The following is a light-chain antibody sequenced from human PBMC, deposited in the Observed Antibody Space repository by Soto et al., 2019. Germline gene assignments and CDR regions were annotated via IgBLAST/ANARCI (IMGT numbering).Light chain of an antibody. Sequence: QSVLTQPASVSGSPGQSITISCTGTSSDVGGYNDLSWYQHHPVKAPKLLIYDVSNRPSGVSNRFSGSKSGNTASLTIYGLPAEDEADYYCSSYTSSSTDVFGTGPKLTVL. J-gene: IGLJ1*01. V-gene: IGLV2-14*03. CDR3: SSYTSSSTDV. CDR2: DVS. CDR1: SSDVGGYND.